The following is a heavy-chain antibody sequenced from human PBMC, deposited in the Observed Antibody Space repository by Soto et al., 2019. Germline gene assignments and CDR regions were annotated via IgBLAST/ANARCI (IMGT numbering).Heavy chain of an antibody. J-gene: IGHJ5*02. CDR1: GYTFTSYG. Sequence: QVQLVQSGAEVKKPGASVRVSCKASGYTFTSYGISWVRQAPGQGLEWMGWISAYNGNTNYAQKLQGRVTMTTDTSTSTAYMELRSLRSDDTAVYYCARDLYITMVRGVIIDGWFEPWGQGTLVTVSS. CDR2: ISAYNGNT. V-gene: IGHV1-18*04. CDR3: ARDLYITMVRGVIIDGWFEP. D-gene: IGHD3-10*01.